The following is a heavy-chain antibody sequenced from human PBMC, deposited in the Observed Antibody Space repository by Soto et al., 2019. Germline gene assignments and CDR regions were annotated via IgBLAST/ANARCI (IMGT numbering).Heavy chain of an antibody. J-gene: IGHJ5*02. D-gene: IGHD3-16*02. CDR2: ISAYNGNT. CDR3: ARQYRVWGSYRETLFDP. Sequence: QVQLVQSGAEVKKPGASVKVSCKASGYTFTSYGISWVRQAPGQGLEWMGWISAYNGNTNYAQKLQGRVTMTTDTSTSTAYMELRRLRSEDTAVYYCARQYRVWGSYRETLFDPWGQGTLVTVSS. CDR1: GYTFTSYG. V-gene: IGHV1-18*01.